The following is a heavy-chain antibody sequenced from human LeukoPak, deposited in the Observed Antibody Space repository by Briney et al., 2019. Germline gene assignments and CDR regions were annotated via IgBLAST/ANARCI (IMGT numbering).Heavy chain of an antibody. J-gene: IGHJ4*02. D-gene: IGHD2-15*01. Sequence: PSQTLSLTCTVSGGSISSGSYYWSWIRQPAGKGLEWIGRIYTSGSTNYNPSLKSRVTISVDTSKNQFSLKLSSVTAADTAVYYCARDTRTAQGFDYWGQGILVTVSS. CDR1: GGSISSGSYY. CDR2: IYTSGST. CDR3: ARDTRTAQGFDY. V-gene: IGHV4-61*02.